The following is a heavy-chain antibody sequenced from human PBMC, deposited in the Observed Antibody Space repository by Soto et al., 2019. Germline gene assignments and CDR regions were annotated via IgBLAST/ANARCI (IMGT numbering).Heavy chain of an antibody. CDR1: GASINIGSYY. CDR2: IYYSGST. D-gene: IGHD3-10*01. Sequence: SETLCFSCTFSGASINIGSYYWGWIRQPPGQGLEWIASIYYSGSTFYNPSLQSRVTIFVDGSKKQFSLRLSSVTAADTAVYSCARQRNSFGAANYYNKFDYWGQGTMVTGSS. V-gene: IGHV4-39*01. CDR3: ARQRNSFGAANYYNKFDY. J-gene: IGHJ4*02.